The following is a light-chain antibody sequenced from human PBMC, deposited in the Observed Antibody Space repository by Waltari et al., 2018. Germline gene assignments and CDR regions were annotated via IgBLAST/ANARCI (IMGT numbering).Light chain of an antibody. CDR3: QHRTSWHP. J-gene: IGKJ2*01. Sequence: DIVLTQSPTTLSLSPGQRATLSCRASQSVSRNLAWYQQKAGQAPRLLIYEASTRATGIPARFSGSGSGTDFTLSISSLEPEDFAVYYCQHRTSWHPFGQGTKLEIK. CDR2: EAS. V-gene: IGKV3-11*01. CDR1: QSVSRN.